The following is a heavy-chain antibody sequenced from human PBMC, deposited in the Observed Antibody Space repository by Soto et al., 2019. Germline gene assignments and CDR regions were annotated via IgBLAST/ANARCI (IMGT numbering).Heavy chain of an antibody. D-gene: IGHD3-3*01. CDR2: ISTYNGDT. J-gene: IGHJ4*02. Sequence: GASVEVSCKASGYTFTSYCISWVLQAPGQGLEWMGWISTYNGDTNYAQKLQGRVTMTTDTSTSTAYMEPRSLRSDDTAVYYCARVGVDFWSAYYGYYFDYWGQGTLVTVSS. CDR3: ARVGVDFWSAYYGYYFDY. CDR1: GYTFTSYC. V-gene: IGHV1-18*01.